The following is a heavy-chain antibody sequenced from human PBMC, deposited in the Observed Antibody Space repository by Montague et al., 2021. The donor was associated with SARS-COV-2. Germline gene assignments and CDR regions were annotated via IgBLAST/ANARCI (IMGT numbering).Heavy chain of an antibody. CDR1: GGSTSSSSYY. V-gene: IGHV4-39*01. J-gene: IGHJ6*02. Sequence: SETLSLTCTVSGGSTSSSSYYWGWIRQPPGKGLEWTGSIYYSGSTYYNPSLKSRVTIPVDTSKNQFSLKLSSVTAADTAVYYCAIEVGAMVYYYGMDVWGQGTTVTVSS. CDR3: AIEVGAMVYYYGMDV. CDR2: IYYSGST. D-gene: IGHD1-26*01.